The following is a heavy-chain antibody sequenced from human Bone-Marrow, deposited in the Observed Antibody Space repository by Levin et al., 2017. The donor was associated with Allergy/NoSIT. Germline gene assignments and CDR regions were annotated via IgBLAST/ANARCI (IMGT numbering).Heavy chain of an antibody. D-gene: IGHD5/OR15-5a*01. CDR2: VSYDGSNT. Sequence: PGGSLRLSCAASGFTFSDYAMHWVRQAPGKGLEWLAVVSYDGSNTDYPDSVRGRFTISRDNSKNTLYLQMNSLRAEDTAVYYCAREHQVTKNRRIVSTSESTFDFWGQGTMVSVSS. CDR1: GFTFSDYA. V-gene: IGHV3-30-3*01. J-gene: IGHJ3*01. CDR3: AREHQVTKNRRIVSTSESTFDF.